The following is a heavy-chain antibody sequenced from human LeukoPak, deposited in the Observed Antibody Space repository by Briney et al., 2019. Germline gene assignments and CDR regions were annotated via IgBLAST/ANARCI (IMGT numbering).Heavy chain of an antibody. J-gene: IGHJ3*02. D-gene: IGHD1-26*01. Sequence: ASVKVSCKASGYTFTSYYMHWVRQAPGQGLEWMGIINPSGGSTSYAQKFQGRVTMTRDTSTSTVYMELSSLRSEDTAVYYCATYGIVGAIPLIGAFDIWGQGTMVTVSS. CDR2: INPSGGST. CDR3: ATYGIVGAIPLIGAFDI. V-gene: IGHV1-46*01. CDR1: GYTFTSYY.